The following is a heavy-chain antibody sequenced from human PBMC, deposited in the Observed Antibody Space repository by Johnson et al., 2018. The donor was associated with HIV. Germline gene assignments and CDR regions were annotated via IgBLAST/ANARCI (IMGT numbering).Heavy chain of an antibody. D-gene: IGHD1-26*01. CDR2: IHGGGSI. CDR3: AIRDAGGRDAFDI. Sequence: EVQLVESGGGLVRPGGSLRLSCAASEFSVSGNYMTWVRQAPGKGLEWVSVIHGGGSIYYEDSVKGRFTISRDTAKNTLYLQMNSLRAEDTAVYYCAIRDAGGRDAFDIWGQGTIVTVSS. V-gene: IGHV3-66*02. J-gene: IGHJ3*02. CDR1: EFSVSGNY.